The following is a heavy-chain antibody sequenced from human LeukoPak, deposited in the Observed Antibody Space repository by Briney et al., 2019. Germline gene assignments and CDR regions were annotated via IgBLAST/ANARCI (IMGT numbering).Heavy chain of an antibody. J-gene: IGHJ4*02. D-gene: IGHD5-18*01. Sequence: SVKVSCKASGGSFSSYAISWVRQAPGQGLEWMGRIIPIFGTANYAQKFQGRVTITTDESTSTAYMELSSLRSEDTAVYYCARGRGIQLWLDYWGQGTLVTVSS. V-gene: IGHV1-69*05. CDR2: IIPIFGTA. CDR1: GGSFSSYA. CDR3: ARGRGIQLWLDY.